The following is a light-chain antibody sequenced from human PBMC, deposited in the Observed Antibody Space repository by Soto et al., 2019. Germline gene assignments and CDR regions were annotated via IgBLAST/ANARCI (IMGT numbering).Light chain of an antibody. Sequence: DIEITQYPPSLSAFVGDRVTITCRASQGISSHVAWYQQKPGKAPKLLTYAASTLQSGVPSRFSGSGSGTDFTLTISRLQPEDFATYYCQKYNSAPLGAFGQGTKVAIK. CDR1: QGISSH. J-gene: IGKJ1*01. V-gene: IGKV1-27*01. CDR2: AAS. CDR3: QKYNSAPLGA.